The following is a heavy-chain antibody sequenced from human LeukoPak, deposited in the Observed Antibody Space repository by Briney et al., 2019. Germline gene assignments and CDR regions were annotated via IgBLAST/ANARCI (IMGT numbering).Heavy chain of an antibody. CDR3: AREGTVVAATGGYFDY. CDR1: GGSISSGGYY. Sequence: PSQTLSLTCTVSGGSISSGGYYWSWIRQPPGKGLEWIGYIYHSGSTYYNPSLKSRVTISVDRSKSQFSLKLSSVTAADTAVYYCAREGTVVAATGGYFDYWGQGTLVTVSS. J-gene: IGHJ4*02. D-gene: IGHD2-15*01. V-gene: IGHV4-30-2*01. CDR2: IYHSGST.